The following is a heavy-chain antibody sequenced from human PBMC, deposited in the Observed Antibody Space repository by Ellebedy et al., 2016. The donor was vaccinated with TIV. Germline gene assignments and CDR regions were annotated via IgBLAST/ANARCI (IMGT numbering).Heavy chain of an antibody. D-gene: IGHD3-9*01. CDR1: GGSINNYY. CDR2: ISNSGRT. J-gene: IGHJ5*02. CDR3: TRGLTGYLNWFDP. V-gene: IGHV4-59*01. Sequence: SETLSLTCTVSGGSINNYYWSWIRQAPGKGLEWIGYISNSGRTNYNPSLDSRVTISVDTSTNQFSLKVNSITAADTAVYYCTRGLTGYLNWFDPWGQGTLVTVSS.